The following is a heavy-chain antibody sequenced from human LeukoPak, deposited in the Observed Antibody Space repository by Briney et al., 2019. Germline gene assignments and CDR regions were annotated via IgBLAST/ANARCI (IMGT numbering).Heavy chain of an antibody. CDR1: GFTFSSYG. D-gene: IGHD3/OR15-3a*01. Sequence: GRSLRLSCAASGFTFSSYGMHWVRQAPGKGLEWVAVISYDGSNKHYADSVKGRFTISRDNSKNTLYLQMNSLRAEDTAVYYCAAPWTPYYYYGMDVWGQGTTVTVSS. V-gene: IGHV3-30*03. J-gene: IGHJ6*02. CDR3: AAPWTPYYYYGMDV. CDR2: ISYDGSNK.